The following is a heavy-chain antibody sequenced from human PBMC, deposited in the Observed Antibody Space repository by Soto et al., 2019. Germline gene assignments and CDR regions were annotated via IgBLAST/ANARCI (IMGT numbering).Heavy chain of an antibody. CDR3: AKDLLGPGRAYGMDV. V-gene: IGHV3-30*18. Sequence: QVQLVESGGGVVQPGRSLRLSCAASGFTFSSYGMHWVRQAPGKGLEWVAVISYDGSNKYYADSVKGRFTISRDNSKNTLYLQMNSLRAEDTAVYHCAKDLLGPGRAYGMDVWGQGTTVTVSS. CDR2: ISYDGSNK. D-gene: IGHD7-27*01. CDR1: GFTFSSYG. J-gene: IGHJ6*02.